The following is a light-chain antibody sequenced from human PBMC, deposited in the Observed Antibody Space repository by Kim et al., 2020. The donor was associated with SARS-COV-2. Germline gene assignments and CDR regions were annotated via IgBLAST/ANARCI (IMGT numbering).Light chain of an antibody. CDR3: QQYNNWPPLT. CDR2: GAS. V-gene: IGKV3-15*01. Sequence: SPGERATLSCRASQSVSSNLAWYQQKPGKAPRLLIYGASTRATGIPARVSGSGSATEFTLTISSLQSEDFAVYYCQQYNNWPPLTFGGGTKVDIK. J-gene: IGKJ4*01. CDR1: QSVSSN.